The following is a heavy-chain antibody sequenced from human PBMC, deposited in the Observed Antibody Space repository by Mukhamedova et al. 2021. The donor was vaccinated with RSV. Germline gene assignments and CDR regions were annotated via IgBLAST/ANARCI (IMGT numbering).Heavy chain of an antibody. CDR3: VRDLVIVPAANPGAYYYGMDV. D-gene: IGHD2-2*01. J-gene: IGHJ6*02. Sequence: ADSVKGRFTISRDNAKNTLYLQMNSLRAEDTAVFYCVRDLVIVPAANPGAYYYGMDVWGQGTTVTVSS. V-gene: IGHV3-74*01.